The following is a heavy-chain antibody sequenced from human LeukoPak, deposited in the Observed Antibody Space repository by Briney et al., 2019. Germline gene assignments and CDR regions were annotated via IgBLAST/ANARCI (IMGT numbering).Heavy chain of an antibody. CDR1: GFTFGDYA. V-gene: IGHV3-49*03. CDR3: TREEVLLWFGESSRGPYYFDY. D-gene: IGHD3-10*01. J-gene: IGHJ4*02. Sequence: GGSLRLSCTASGFTFGDYAMSWFRQAPGKGLEWVGFIRSKAYGGTTEYAASVKGRFTISRDDSKSIAYLQMNSLKTEDTAVYYCTREEVLLWFGESSRGPYYFDYWGQGTLVTVSS. CDR2: IRSKAYGGTT.